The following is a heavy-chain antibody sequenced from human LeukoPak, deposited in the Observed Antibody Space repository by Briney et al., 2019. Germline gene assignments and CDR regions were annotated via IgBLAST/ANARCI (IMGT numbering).Heavy chain of an antibody. CDR2: INPNNGGT. CDR1: GYTFTGYY. Sequence: ASVKDSCKASGYTFTGYYMHWVRQAPGQGLEWMGWINPNNGGTNYAQKFQGRVTMTRDTSISTAYMELSRLRSDDTAVYYCARDKTAAAPGWLDYWGQGTLVTVSS. J-gene: IGHJ4*02. CDR3: ARDKTAAAPGWLDY. D-gene: IGHD6-13*01. V-gene: IGHV1-2*02.